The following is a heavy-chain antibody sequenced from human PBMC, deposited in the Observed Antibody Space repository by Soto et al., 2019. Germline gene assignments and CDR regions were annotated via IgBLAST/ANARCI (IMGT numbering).Heavy chain of an antibody. CDR3: ATRDSYYGMDF. J-gene: IGHJ6*02. CDR2: ISQSGST. V-gene: IGHV4-4*02. Sequence: PSETLSLTCAVSIRINNWLSWIRQAPGKGLEWIGEISQSGSTNYSPSLKSRVTMSVDTSKKQFSLKLSSVTAADTALYYCATRDSYYGMDFWGRGTTVTVSS. CDR1: IRINN.